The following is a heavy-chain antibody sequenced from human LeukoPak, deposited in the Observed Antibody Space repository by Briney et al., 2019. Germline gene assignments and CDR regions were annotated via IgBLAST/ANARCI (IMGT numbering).Heavy chain of an antibody. CDR2: IYYSGST. D-gene: IGHD2-15*01. V-gene: IGHV4-59*01. CDR1: GGSIRSYY. J-gene: IGHJ4*02. CDR3: ARALTPGYCSGGTCSYFDY. Sequence: PSETLSLTCTVSGGSIRSYYWSWIRQPPGKGLEWIGYIYYSGSTTSNPSLKIRVTISVDTSKNQFSLKVSSVTAADTAVYYCARALTPGYCSGGTCSYFDYWGQGTLVTVSS.